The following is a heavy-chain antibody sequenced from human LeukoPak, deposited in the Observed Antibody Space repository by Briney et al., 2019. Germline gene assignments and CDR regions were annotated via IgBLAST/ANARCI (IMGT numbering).Heavy chain of an antibody. CDR2: ISAYNGNT. Sequence: ASVKVSCKASGYTFTSYGISWLLQAPGQGLEWMGWISAYNGNTNYAQKLQGRVTMTTDTSTSTAYMELRSLRSDDTAVYYCARNSVPAAELDYWGQGTLVTVSS. J-gene: IGHJ4*02. CDR3: ARNSVPAAELDY. D-gene: IGHD2-2*01. CDR1: GYTFTSYG. V-gene: IGHV1-18*04.